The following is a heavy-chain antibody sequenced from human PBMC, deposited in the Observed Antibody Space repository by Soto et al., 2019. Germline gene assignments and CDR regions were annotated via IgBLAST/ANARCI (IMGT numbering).Heavy chain of an antibody. Sequence: GGSLRLSCAASGFTFSSYGMHWVRQAPGKGLEWVAVIWYDGSNKYYADSVKGRFTISRDNSKNTLYLQMNSLRAEDTAVYYCARDLRDIVVVPAARGGAFDIWGQGTMVTVSS. CDR1: GFTFSSYG. CDR3: ARDLRDIVVVPAARGGAFDI. J-gene: IGHJ3*02. CDR2: IWYDGSNK. D-gene: IGHD2-2*01. V-gene: IGHV3-33*01.